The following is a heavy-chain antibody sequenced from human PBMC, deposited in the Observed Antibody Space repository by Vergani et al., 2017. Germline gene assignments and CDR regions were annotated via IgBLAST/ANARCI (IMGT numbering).Heavy chain of an antibody. CDR2: IYHSGST. D-gene: IGHD6-13*01. V-gene: IGHV4-4*02. CDR3: ARGGGEQQLPDYYYYYMDV. Sequence: QVQLQESGPGLVKPSGTLSLTCAVSGGSISSSNWWSWVRQPPGKGLEWIGEIYHSGSTNYNPSLKSRVTISVDKSKNQFSRKLSSVTAADTAVYYCARGGGEQQLPDYYYYYMDVWGKGTTVTVSS. J-gene: IGHJ6*03. CDR1: GGSISSSNW.